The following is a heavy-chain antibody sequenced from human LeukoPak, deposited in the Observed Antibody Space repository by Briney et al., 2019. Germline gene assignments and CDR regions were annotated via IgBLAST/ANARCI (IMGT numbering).Heavy chain of an antibody. CDR1: GFTFSDYA. J-gene: IGHJ5*02. D-gene: IGHD3-9*01. V-gene: IGHV3-30*18. Sequence: GGSLRLSCAASGFTFSDYAMHWVRQAPGKGLDWVALISYDGSDRYYADSVKGRFTISRDNSKNTLYLQMNSLRAEDTAVYYCVKDILTGYPDPWGQGTLVTVSS. CDR2: ISYDGSDR. CDR3: VKDILTGYPDP.